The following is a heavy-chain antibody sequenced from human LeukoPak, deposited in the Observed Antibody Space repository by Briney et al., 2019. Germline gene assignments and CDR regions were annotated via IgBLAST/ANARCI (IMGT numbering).Heavy chain of an antibody. CDR2: IYYSGST. J-gene: IGHJ4*02. Sequence: TLSLTCTVSGGSIISGDYYWSWIRQPPGKGLEWIGYIYYSGSTYYNPSLKSRVTISVDTSKNQFSLKLSSVTAADTAAYYCARDNTAMVDYWGQGTLVTVSS. V-gene: IGHV4-30-4*08. CDR3: ARDNTAMVDY. D-gene: IGHD5-18*01. CDR1: GGSIISGDYY.